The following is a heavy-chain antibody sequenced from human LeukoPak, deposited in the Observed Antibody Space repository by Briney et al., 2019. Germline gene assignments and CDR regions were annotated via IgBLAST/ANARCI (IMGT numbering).Heavy chain of an antibody. CDR3: ARVGILRLPSNWFDP. CDR2: IYYSGST. D-gene: IGHD3-3*01. J-gene: IGHJ5*02. CDR1: GGSISSYY. V-gene: IGHV4-59*01. Sequence: PSETLSLTCTVSGGSISSYYWSWIRQPPGKGLEWIGYIYYSGSTNYNPSLKSRVTISVDTSKNQFSLKLSSVTAADTAVYYCARVGILRLPSNWFDPWGQGTLVTVSS.